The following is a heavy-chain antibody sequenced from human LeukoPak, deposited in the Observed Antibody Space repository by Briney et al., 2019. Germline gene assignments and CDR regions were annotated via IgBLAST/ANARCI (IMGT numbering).Heavy chain of an antibody. CDR3: ARVLVGYCSSTSCYRGYYYYYMDV. J-gene: IGHJ6*03. D-gene: IGHD2-2*01. Sequence: KPSATLSLTCTVSGGSISSSSYYWGWLRQPPGEGLEWIGSIYYSGSTYYIPSLKSRVTISVETSTNQLSLMLSSVAAAGTSLAYCARVLVGYCSSTSCYRGYYYYYMDVWGKGTTVTVSS. CDR2: IYYSGST. CDR1: GGSISSSSYY. V-gene: IGHV4-39*07.